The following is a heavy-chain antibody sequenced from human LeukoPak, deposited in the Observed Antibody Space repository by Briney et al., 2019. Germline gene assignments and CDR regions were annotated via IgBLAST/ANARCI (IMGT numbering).Heavy chain of an antibody. CDR1: GFTFGDHA. V-gene: IGHV3-15*01. J-gene: IGHJ4*02. CDR2: IKSKTDGGTT. CDR3: TTPVDTAMVYFDY. Sequence: GGSLRLSCIGSGFTFGDHAMSWVRQAPGKGLEWVGRIKSKTDGGTTDYAAPVKGRFTISRDDSKNTLYLQMNSLKTEDTAVYYCTTPVDTAMVYFDYWGQGTLVTVSS. D-gene: IGHD5-18*01.